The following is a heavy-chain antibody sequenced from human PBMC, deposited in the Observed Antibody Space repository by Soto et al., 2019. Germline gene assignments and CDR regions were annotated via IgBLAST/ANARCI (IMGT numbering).Heavy chain of an antibody. CDR2: IYYSGST. D-gene: IGHD3-22*01. CDR3: ARFPDYYDSSGYFDY. V-gene: IGHV4-61*01. J-gene: IGHJ4*02. CDR1: GGSVSSGSYY. Sequence: QVQLQESGPGLVKPSETLSLTCTVSGGSVSSGSYYWSWIRQPPGKGLEWIGYIYYSGSTNYNPSLKSRVTISVDTSKNQFSLKLSSVTAADMAVYYCARFPDYYDSSGYFDYWGQGTLVTVSS.